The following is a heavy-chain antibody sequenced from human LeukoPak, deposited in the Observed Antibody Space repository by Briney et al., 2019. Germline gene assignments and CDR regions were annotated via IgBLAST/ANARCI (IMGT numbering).Heavy chain of an antibody. V-gene: IGHV4-59*01. D-gene: IGHD5-18*01. CDR2: IYYSGST. Sequence: SETLSLTCTVSGGSISSYYWSWIRQPPGKGLEWIGYIYYSGSTNYNSSLKSRVTISVDTSKNQFSLKLSSVTAADTAVYYCARGGYSYGYTDWYFDLWGRGTLVTVSS. CDR1: GGSISSYY. CDR3: ARGGYSYGYTDWYFDL. J-gene: IGHJ2*01.